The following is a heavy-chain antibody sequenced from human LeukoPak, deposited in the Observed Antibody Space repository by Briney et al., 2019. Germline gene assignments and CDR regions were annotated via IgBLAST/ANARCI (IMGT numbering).Heavy chain of an antibody. V-gene: IGHV1-2*06. CDR3: ARDYGSGSYYDY. CDR1: GYTFTGYY. CDR2: INPNSGGT. D-gene: IGHD3-10*01. J-gene: IGHJ4*02. Sequence: GSVKVSCKASGYTFTGYYMHWVRQAPGQGLEWMGRINPNSGGTNYAQKFQGRVTMTRDTSISTAYMELSRLRSDDTAVYYCARDYGSGSYYDYWGQGTLVTVSS.